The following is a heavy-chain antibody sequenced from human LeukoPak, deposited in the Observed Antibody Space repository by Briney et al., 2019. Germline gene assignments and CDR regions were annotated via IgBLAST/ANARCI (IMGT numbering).Heavy chain of an antibody. J-gene: IGHJ4*02. V-gene: IGHV1-46*01. CDR2: INPSGGST. CDR3: ARLNLAAAGLGYFDY. Sequence: ASVKVSCKASGYTFTSYYMHWVRQAPGQGLEWMGIINPSGGSTSYAQKFQGRVTMTRDTSTSTVYMELSSLRSEDTAVYYCARLNLAAAGLGYFDYWGQGTLVTVSS. CDR1: GYTFTSYY. D-gene: IGHD6-13*01.